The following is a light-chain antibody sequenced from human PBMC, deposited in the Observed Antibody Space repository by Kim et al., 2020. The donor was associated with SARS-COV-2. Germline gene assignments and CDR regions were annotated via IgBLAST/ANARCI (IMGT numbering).Light chain of an antibody. J-gene: IGLJ2*01. CDR1: KLGDKY. V-gene: IGLV3-1*01. Sequence: SYELTQPPSVSVSPGQTASITCSGDKLGDKYACWYQQKPGQSPVLVIYQDSKRPSGIPERFSGSNSGNTATLTISGTQAMDEADYYCQAWDNSTGVFGGGTKLTVL. CDR3: QAWDNSTGV. CDR2: QDS.